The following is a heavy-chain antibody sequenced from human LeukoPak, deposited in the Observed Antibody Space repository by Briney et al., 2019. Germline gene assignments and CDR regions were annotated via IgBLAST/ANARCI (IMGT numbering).Heavy chain of an antibody. V-gene: IGHV1-2*02. D-gene: IGHD3-3*01. CDR3: ARASYDFWRGYYPFDY. J-gene: IGHJ4*02. CDR1: GYTFTGYY. CDR2: INPNSGGT. Sequence: ASVKVSCKASGYTFTGYYMHWVRQAPGQGLEWMGGINPNSGGTNYAQKFQGRVTMTRDTSISTAYMELSRLRSDDTAVYYCARASYDFWRGYYPFDYWGQGTLVTVSS.